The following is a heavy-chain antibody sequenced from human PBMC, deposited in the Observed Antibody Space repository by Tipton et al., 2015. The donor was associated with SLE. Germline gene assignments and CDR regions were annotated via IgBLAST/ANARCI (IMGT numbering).Heavy chain of an antibody. Sequence: QLVQSGGGLVQPGGSLRLSCAASGFTVSSNYMSWVRQAPGKGLEWVSVIYSGGSTYYADSVKGRFTISRHNSKNTLYLQMNSLRAEDTAVYYCARGLSGAHDAFDIWGQGTMVTVSS. J-gene: IGHJ3*02. CDR1: GFTVSSNY. D-gene: IGHD3-10*01. V-gene: IGHV3-53*04. CDR2: IYSGGST. CDR3: ARGLSGAHDAFDI.